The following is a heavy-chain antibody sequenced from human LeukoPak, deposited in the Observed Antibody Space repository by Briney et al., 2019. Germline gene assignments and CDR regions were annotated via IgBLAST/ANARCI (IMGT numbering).Heavy chain of an antibody. CDR2: IYPGDSDT. CDR1: GYSFTRYW. J-gene: IGHJ4*02. V-gene: IGHV5-51*01. Sequence: GESLKISCKGSGYSFTRYWIGWVRQMPGKGLEWMGIIYPGDSDTRYSPSFQGQVTISADKSISTAYLQWSSLKASDTAMYYCARVLWFGELLSLPFDYWGQGTLVTVSS. CDR3: ARVLWFGELLSLPFDY. D-gene: IGHD3-10*01.